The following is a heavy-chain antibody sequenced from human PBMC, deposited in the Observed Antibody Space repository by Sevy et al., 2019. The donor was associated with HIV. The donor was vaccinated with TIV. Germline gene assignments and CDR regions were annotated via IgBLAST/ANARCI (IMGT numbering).Heavy chain of an antibody. CDR1: GYSFTTYW. V-gene: IGHV5-51*01. CDR3: ARAYSDTTNFHH. J-gene: IGHJ1*01. Sequence: GESLKISCKGSGYSFTTYWIGWVRQMPGKGLEWMGVIYPDDSDTRYSPSFQGHVTISADKSISTAYLQWNSLKASDTAMYYCARAYSDTTNFHHWGQSTLVTVSS. CDR2: IYPDDSDT. D-gene: IGHD1-26*01.